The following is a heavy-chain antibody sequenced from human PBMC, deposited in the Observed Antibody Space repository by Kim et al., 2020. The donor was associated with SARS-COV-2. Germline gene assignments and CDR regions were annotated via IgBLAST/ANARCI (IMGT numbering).Heavy chain of an antibody. CDR3: ARGGRHSSGWYELDY. V-gene: IGHV1-18*01. Sequence: QKLQGRVTMTTDTSTSTAYMELRSLRSDDTAVYYCARGGRHSSGWYELDYWGQGTLVTVSS. D-gene: IGHD6-19*01. J-gene: IGHJ4*02.